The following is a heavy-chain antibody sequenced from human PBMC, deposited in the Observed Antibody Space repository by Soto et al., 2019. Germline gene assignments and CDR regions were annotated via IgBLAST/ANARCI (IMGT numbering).Heavy chain of an antibody. D-gene: IGHD2-15*01. CDR1: GDSISSHY. CDR2: ISYTGST. CDR3: AREGVAAHYYYYGMDV. J-gene: IGHJ6*02. Sequence: PSETLSLTCTVSGDSISSHYWSWIRQPPGKGLEWIGYISYTGSTHYNPTLKSRVTISADTSKDQFYLKLSSVTTADTALYYCAREGVAAHYYYYGMDVWGQGSTVTVSS. V-gene: IGHV4-59*11.